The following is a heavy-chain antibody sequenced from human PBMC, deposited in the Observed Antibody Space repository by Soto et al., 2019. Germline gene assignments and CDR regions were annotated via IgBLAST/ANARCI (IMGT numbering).Heavy chain of an antibody. CDR1: GFSLSASGVG. CDR3: AHRRVTVDFDY. CDR2: IYWDDDK. V-gene: IGHV2-5*02. D-gene: IGHD2-21*02. J-gene: IGHJ4*02. Sequence: QITLKESGPTLVKPTQTLTLTCTFSGFSLSASGVGVGWIRQPPGKALEWLALIYWDDDKRYSPSVKSRLTITKDTSKNQVVLTMTNMDPVDTATYYCAHRRVTVDFDYWGQGTLVTVSS.